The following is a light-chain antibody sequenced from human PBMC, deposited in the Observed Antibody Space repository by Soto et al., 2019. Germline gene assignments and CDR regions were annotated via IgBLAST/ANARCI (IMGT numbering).Light chain of an antibody. CDR2: GAS. V-gene: IGKV3-15*01. Sequence: EIVMTQSPATLSVSPGERATLSCRVSQSVSSNLAWYQQKPGQAPRLLIYGASTRATGIPARFSGSGSGTEFTLTISSLQSEDFAVYYCQQYNNWPPTFGQGTKV. J-gene: IGKJ1*01. CDR3: QQYNNWPPT. CDR1: QSVSSN.